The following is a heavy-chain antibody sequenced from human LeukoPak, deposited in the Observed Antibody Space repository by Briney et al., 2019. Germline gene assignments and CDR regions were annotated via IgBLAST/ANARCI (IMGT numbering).Heavy chain of an antibody. J-gene: IGHJ4*02. CDR2: IYTSGST. Sequence: PSETLSLTCTVSGGSISSYYWSWIRQPAGKGLEWIGRIYTSGSTNYNPSLKSRVTVSVDTSKNQFSLRLNSVTAADTAVYYCARDRYYYGSGSYIFDYWGQGTLVTVSS. CDR3: ARDRYYYGSGSYIFDY. CDR1: GGSISSYY. V-gene: IGHV4-4*07. D-gene: IGHD3-10*01.